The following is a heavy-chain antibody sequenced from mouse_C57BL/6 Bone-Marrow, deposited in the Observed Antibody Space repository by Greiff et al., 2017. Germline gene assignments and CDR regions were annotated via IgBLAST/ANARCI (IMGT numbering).Heavy chain of an antibody. Sequence: VQLQQSGPELVKPGASVKISCKASGYAFSSSWMNWVKQRPGKGLEWIGRIYPGDGDTNYNGKFKGKATLTADKSSSTAYMQLSSLTSEDAAVYFCASGGTTVVVDYWGQGTTLTVSS. CDR2: IYPGDGDT. D-gene: IGHD1-1*01. CDR3: ASGGTTVVVDY. J-gene: IGHJ2*01. V-gene: IGHV1-82*01. CDR1: GYAFSSSW.